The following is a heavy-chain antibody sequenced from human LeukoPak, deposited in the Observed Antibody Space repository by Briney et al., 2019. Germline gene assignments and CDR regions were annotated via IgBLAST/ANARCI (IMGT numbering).Heavy chain of an antibody. J-gene: IGHJ5*01. CDR3: ARELYGRFDS. V-gene: IGHV1-18*01. D-gene: IGHD2-8*01. CDR2: INPYNGNR. Sequence: RASVKVSCKTSGYTFTTYGVSWVRQTPGQGLEWMGWINPYNGNRNSAQRFQGRVTMTTDPSTNTAYMELRSLRSDDTAMYYCARELYGRFDSWGQGTLVTVSS. CDR1: GYTFTTYG.